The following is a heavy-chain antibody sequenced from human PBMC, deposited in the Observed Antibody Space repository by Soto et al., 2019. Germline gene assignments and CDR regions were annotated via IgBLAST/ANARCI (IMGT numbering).Heavy chain of an antibody. J-gene: IGHJ5*02. CDR2: ITYDGTT. CDR3: ARYVTYSSPWSLPCFDP. D-gene: IGHD6-19*01. V-gene: IGHV4-39*01. Sequence: PSGTLSLTCAASGGSISSNHFYWGWIRQPPGKGLEWVGSITYDGTTYHNSSLKSRATISVDTTKSQYSLKLTSVNAANTAIYYWARYVTYSSPWSLPCFDPWGQGTLVTVSS. CDR1: GGSISSNHFY.